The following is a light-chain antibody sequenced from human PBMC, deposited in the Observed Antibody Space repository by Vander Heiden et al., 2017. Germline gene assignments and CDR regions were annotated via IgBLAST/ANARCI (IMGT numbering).Light chain of an antibody. J-gene: IGKJ1*01. CDR3: QQYYSTPRT. V-gene: IGKV4-1*01. Sequence: DIVITQSPESLSVPLCEGATITCKSSRTCLYSSNKKCYLAWYRQKPGQPPKLLIYWASTRESGVPDRFSGSGSGTDFTLTISSLQAEDVAVYYCQQYYSTPRTFGQGAKVEIK. CDR2: WAS. CDR1: RTCLYSSNKKCY.